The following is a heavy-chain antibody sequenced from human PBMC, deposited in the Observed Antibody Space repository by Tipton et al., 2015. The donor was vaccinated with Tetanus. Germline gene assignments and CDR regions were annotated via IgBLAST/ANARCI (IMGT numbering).Heavy chain of an antibody. V-gene: IGHV4-59*01. CDR1: GGSITKDY. Sequence: SLTCNVSGGSITKDYWSWIRQSPGKTLEWIGYISHSGSPNYNPSLKSRATVSVDTSKNQFSLDLTSVTAADTGVYYCARGTGDYWGQGTLVTVSS. CDR2: ISHSGSP. D-gene: IGHD1-14*01. CDR3: ARGTGDY. J-gene: IGHJ4*02.